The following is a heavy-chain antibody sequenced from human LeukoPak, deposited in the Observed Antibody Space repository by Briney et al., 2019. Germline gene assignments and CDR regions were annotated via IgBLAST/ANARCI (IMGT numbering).Heavy chain of an antibody. CDR2: ISSSSSTI. D-gene: IGHD6-13*01. V-gene: IGHV3-48*01. Sequence: GGSLRLSCAASGFTFSSYSMNWVRQAPGKGLEWVSYISSSSSTIYYADSVKGRFTISRDNAKNSLYLQMNSLRAEDTAVYYCAKGSSSWYSPPGNYWGQGTLVTVSS. CDR3: AKGSSSWYSPPGNY. J-gene: IGHJ4*02. CDR1: GFTFSSYS.